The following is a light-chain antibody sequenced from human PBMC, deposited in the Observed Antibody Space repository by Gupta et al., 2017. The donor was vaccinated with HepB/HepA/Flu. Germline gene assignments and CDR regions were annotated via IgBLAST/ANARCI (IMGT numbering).Light chain of an antibody. CDR3: QQRSNWPPWT. J-gene: IGKJ1*01. CDR1: QGVSSY. V-gene: IGKV3-11*01. CDR2: DAS. Sequence: EVLLTQSPAPLSLSPGERATLSCRASQGVSSYLAWYQQKPGQAPRLLIYDASNRATGIPSRFSGSGSGTDFTLTISSLEPEDFAVYYCQQRSNWPPWTFGQGTKVEIK.